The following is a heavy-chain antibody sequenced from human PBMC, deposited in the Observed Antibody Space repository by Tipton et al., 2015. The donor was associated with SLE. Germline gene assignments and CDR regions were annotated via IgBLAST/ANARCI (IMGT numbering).Heavy chain of an antibody. CDR2: IWYDGSNK. J-gene: IGHJ3*02. CDR1: GFTFSDYA. Sequence: SLRLSCAASGFTFSDYAIHWVRQAPGKGLEWVGVIWYDGSNKFYADSAKGRFTISRDNSKNTLYLQMNSLRAEDTAVYYCAKEMKPNSFDIWGQGTMVTVSS. CDR3: AKEMKPNSFDI. V-gene: IGHV3-33*06.